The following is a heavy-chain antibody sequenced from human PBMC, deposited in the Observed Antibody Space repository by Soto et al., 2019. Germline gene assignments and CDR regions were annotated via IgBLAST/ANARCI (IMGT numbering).Heavy chain of an antibody. CDR1: GDTFSNYA. CDR2: IIPVFGTA. J-gene: IGHJ4*02. Sequence: QVQLVQSGAEVKKPGSSVTVSCKASGDTFSNYAISWVRQAPGQGLEWMGGIIPVFGTANYPQKFRGRVTITADGSTRTAYMELRSLTSGDTAVYYCSAGYPALAVSTTPGAYWSQGTLITVSS. CDR3: SAGYPALAVSTTPGAY. V-gene: IGHV1-69*01. D-gene: IGHD1-7*01.